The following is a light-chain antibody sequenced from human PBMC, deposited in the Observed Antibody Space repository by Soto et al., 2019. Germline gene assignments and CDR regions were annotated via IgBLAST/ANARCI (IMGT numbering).Light chain of an antibody. CDR3: QQSYSTPHT. CDR2: FAS. V-gene: IGKV1-39*01. Sequence: DIQMTQSPSSLSASVGDRVTITCRASQTISNYLNWYQQKSGEAPKLLIFFASSLQSGVPSRFSGSASGTDFTLTISTLQPEDFAAYYCQQSYSTPHTFGQGTHLEI. J-gene: IGKJ2*01. CDR1: QTISNY.